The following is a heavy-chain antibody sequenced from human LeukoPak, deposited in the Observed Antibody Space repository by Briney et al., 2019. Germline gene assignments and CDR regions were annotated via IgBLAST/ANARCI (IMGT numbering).Heavy chain of an antibody. Sequence: PGGSLRLSCAASGFTFSTYGMNWVRQAPGKGLEWVSGISPSGGITYYTDSVKGRFTISRDNSMNTLYLQMNSLRAEDTAVYSCAKDRLGALLYFDSWGQGTLVTVSS. CDR3: AKDRLGALLYFDS. CDR1: GFTFSTYG. V-gene: IGHV3-23*01. D-gene: IGHD1-26*01. CDR2: ISPSGGIT. J-gene: IGHJ4*02.